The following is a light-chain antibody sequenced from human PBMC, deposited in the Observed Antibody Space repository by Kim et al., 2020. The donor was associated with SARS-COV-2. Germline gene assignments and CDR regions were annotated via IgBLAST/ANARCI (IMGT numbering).Light chain of an antibody. Sequence: SSELTQDPAVSVALGQTVRITCQGDSLRSYYASWYQQKPGQAPVLVIYGKNNRPSGIPDRFSGSSSGNTASLTITGAQAEDEADYYCNSRDTPPVVFGGGTQLTVL. CDR2: GKN. J-gene: IGLJ2*01. CDR3: NSRDTPPVV. CDR1: SLRSYY. V-gene: IGLV3-19*01.